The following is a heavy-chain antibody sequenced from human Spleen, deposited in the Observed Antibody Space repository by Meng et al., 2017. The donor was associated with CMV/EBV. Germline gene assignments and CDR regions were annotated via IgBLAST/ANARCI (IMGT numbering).Heavy chain of an antibody. D-gene: IGHD5-18*01. CDR1: GGSIGSYY. CDR2: IYYSGIT. J-gene: IGHJ6*02. Sequence: SETLSLTCTVSGGSIGSYYWSWIRQPPGKGLEWIGYIYYSGITNDNPSLKSRVTISLDTSKNQFSLKLSSVTAADTAVYYCARAGVTAYYYHYGMDVWGQGTTVTVSS. V-gene: IGHV4-59*01. CDR3: ARAGVTAYYYHYGMDV.